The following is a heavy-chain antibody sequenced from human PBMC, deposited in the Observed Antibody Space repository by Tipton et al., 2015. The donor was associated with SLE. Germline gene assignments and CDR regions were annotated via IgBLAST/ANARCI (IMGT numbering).Heavy chain of an antibody. V-gene: IGHV4-39*01. CDR2: IYYSGST. J-gene: IGHJ3*02. D-gene: IGHD3-16*02. Sequence: TLSLTCTVSGGSISSSSYYWGWIRQPPGKGLEWIGSIYYSGSTYYNPSLKSRVTISVDTSKNHFSLKLSSVTAADTAVYYCARRGDEYIWGSYRYTTAFDIWGQGTMVTVSS. CDR3: ARRGDEYIWGSYRYTTAFDI. CDR1: GGSISSSSYY.